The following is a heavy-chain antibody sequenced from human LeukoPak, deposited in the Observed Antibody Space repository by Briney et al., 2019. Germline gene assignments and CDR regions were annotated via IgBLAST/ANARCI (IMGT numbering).Heavy chain of an antibody. CDR3: ASDYFLPY. J-gene: IGHJ4*02. V-gene: IGHV3-7*01. CDR2: IKEDGSEK. Sequence: GGSLRLSCAASGFTFSSYWMTWVRQAPGKGLEWVANIKEDGSEKYYVDSVKGRFTISRDNTRNSLYLQMNSLRAEDTAVYYCASDYFLPYWGQGTLVTVSS. CDR1: GFTFSSYW. D-gene: IGHD3-10*01.